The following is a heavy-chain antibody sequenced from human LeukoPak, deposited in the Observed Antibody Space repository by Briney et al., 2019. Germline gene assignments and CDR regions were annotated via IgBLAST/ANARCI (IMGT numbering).Heavy chain of an antibody. Sequence: ASETLSLTCTVSGGSISNYYWSWIRQPPGKGLEWIGYIYYSGSTSYNPSLKSRVTISVDTSKNQFSLKLSSVTAADTAVYYCVRDHYYNSSGYTFRHWGQGTLVTASS. J-gene: IGHJ1*01. V-gene: IGHV4-59*01. CDR2: IYYSGST. CDR1: GGSISNYY. CDR3: VRDHYYNSSGYTFRH. D-gene: IGHD3-22*01.